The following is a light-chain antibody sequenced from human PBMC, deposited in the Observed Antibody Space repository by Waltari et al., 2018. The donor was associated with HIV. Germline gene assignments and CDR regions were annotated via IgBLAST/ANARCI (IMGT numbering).Light chain of an antibody. CDR1: RSDVGGYHY. Sequence: QSALTQPRSVYRSSGQSVPLSCTGTRSDVGGYHYVPRYQQHPGKAPKLMIYDVSKRPSGVPDRFSGSKSGNTASLTISGLQAEDEADYYCCSYAGSSYVFGTGTKVTVL. CDR2: DVS. V-gene: IGLV2-11*01. CDR3: CSYAGSSYV. J-gene: IGLJ1*01.